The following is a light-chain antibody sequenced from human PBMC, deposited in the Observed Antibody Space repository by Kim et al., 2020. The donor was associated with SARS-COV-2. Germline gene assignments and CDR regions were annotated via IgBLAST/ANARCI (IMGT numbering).Light chain of an antibody. CDR2: EDN. CDR1: SGSIASNY. V-gene: IGLV6-57*01. CDR3: QSYDSSNWV. Sequence: GKTVTISCTRSSGSIASNYVQWYQQRPGSSPTTVIYEDNQRPSGVPDRFSGSIDSSSNSASLTISGLKTEDEADYYCQSYDSSNWVFGGGTKLSVL. J-gene: IGLJ3*02.